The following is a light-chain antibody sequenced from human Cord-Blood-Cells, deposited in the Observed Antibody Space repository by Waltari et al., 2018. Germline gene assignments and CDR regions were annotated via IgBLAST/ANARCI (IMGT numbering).Light chain of an antibody. Sequence: EIVMTQSPATLSVSPGESATLSCRASQSVGSNLAWYQQKPGQAPMLLIYGASTRATGIPARFSGSGAGTEFTLTISSLQSEEFAVYYCQQYNNWPPWTFGQGTKVEIK. J-gene: IGKJ1*01. CDR2: GAS. CDR3: QQYNNWPPWT. CDR1: QSVGSN. V-gene: IGKV3-15*01.